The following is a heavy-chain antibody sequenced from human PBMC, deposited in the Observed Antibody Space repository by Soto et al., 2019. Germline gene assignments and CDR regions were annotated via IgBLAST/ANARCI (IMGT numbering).Heavy chain of an antibody. CDR2: VFHNGEP. V-gene: IGHV4-39*01. Sequence: SETLSLTCSVSGVSIRSGLYYWVWIRQTPEKGLEFIGSVFHNGEPHYIPSLKSRVAMSADTSKNQFSLTLTSVTAADTGFYYCARHSETAMVTGFDQWGQGTLVTVSS. D-gene: IGHD5-18*01. CDR1: GVSIRSGLYY. J-gene: IGHJ4*02. CDR3: ARHSETAMVTGFDQ.